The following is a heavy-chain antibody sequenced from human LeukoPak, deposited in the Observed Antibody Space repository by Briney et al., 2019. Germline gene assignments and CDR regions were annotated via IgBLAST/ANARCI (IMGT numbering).Heavy chain of an antibody. Sequence: PSETLSLTCIVSGGSISSSVYYWAWIRQPPGMALEWIGGISYSRNTYYNPSLKSRVTISIDTSKNQFSLKLNSVTAADAAVYYCARRLNGYFDYWGQGTLVTVSS. CDR3: ARRLNGYFDY. V-gene: IGHV4-39*07. CDR2: ISYSRNT. CDR1: GGSISSSVYY. J-gene: IGHJ4*02. D-gene: IGHD2-8*01.